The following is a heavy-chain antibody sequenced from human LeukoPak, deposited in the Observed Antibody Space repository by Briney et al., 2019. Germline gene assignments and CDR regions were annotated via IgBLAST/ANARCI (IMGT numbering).Heavy chain of an antibody. D-gene: IGHD3-22*01. CDR3: ATFGIVVVTPDAFDI. J-gene: IGHJ3*02. V-gene: IGHV1-24*01. CDR2: FDPEDGET. Sequence: ASVKVSCKVSGYTLTELSMHWVRQAPGKGLGWMGGFDPEDGETIYAQKFQGRVTMTEDTSTDTAYVELSSLRSEDTAVYYCATFGIVVVTPDAFDIWGQGTMVTVSS. CDR1: GYTLTELS.